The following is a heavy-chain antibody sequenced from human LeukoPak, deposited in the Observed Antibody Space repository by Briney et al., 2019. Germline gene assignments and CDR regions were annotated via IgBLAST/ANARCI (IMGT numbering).Heavy chain of an antibody. CDR1: GYSLSSAYY. D-gene: IGHD3-9*01. CDR2: IYTSGST. V-gene: IGHV4-38-2*02. Sequence: SETLSLTCTVSGYSLSSAYYWGWIRQPPGKGLEWIGYIYTSGSTNYNPSLKSRVTISVDTSKNQFSPRLSSVTAADTAVYYCARRYNILTGANYYYYMDVWGKGTTVTVSS. CDR3: ARRYNILTGANYYYYMDV. J-gene: IGHJ6*03.